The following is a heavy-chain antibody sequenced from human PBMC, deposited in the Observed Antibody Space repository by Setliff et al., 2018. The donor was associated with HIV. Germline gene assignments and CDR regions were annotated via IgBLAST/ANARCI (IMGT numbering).Heavy chain of an antibody. CDR1: GFTFSDYY. J-gene: IGHJ4*02. CDR2: ISSSGSTT. V-gene: IGHV3-11*04. D-gene: IGHD6-19*01. CDR3: ARDPRSGWYLGFFDY. Sequence: GGSLRLSCAASGFTFSDYYMTWIRQAPGKGLEWVSHISSSGSTTYYADSVKGRFTISRDNTKNSLYLQMNSLRAEDTAVYYCARDPRSGWYLGFFDYWGQGTLVTVSS.